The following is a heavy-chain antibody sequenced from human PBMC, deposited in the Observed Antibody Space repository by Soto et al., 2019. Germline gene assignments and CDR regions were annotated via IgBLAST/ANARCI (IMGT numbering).Heavy chain of an antibody. CDR2: ISSSGSKR. V-gene: IGHV3-48*03. CDR1: GFTFRNFE. CDR3: ARDSIAAPNWFDP. J-gene: IGHJ5*02. D-gene: IGHD2-21*01. Sequence: VQLVESGGGLVQPGGSLRLSCAASGFTFRNFEMNCVRQVPGKGLEWISYISSSGSKRYYADSVKGRFIVSRDNTNDSLFLEMNSLRDEDSGVYYCARDSIAAPNWFDPWGQGTLVTVSS.